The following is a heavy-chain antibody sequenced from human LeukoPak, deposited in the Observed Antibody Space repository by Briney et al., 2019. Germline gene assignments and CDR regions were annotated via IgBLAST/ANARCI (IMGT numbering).Heavy chain of an antibody. CDR1: GGSINSYY. Sequence: SETLSLTCTVSGGSINSYYWSWIRQPPGKGLEWIGYIFYSGSTNYNPSLKSRVTISVDTSKNQFSLKLSSVTAADTAGYYCARGGTMATVPLWGQGTPVTVSS. J-gene: IGHJ4*02. V-gene: IGHV4-59*08. CDR3: ARGGTMATVPL. D-gene: IGHD4-17*01. CDR2: IFYSGST.